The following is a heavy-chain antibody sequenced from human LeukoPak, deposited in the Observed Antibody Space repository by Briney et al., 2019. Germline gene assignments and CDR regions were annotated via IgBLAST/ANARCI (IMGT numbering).Heavy chain of an antibody. V-gene: IGHV1-18*04. CDR2: ISAYNGNT. J-gene: IGHJ4*02. CDR1: GYTFTSYG. CDR3: ARALSYSSSWYFDY. D-gene: IGHD6-13*01. Sequence: ASVKVSCKASGYTFTSYGISCVRQAPGQGLEWMGWISAYNGNTNYAQKLQGRVTMTTDTSTSTAYMELRSLRSDDTAVYYCARALSYSSSWYFDYWGQGTLVTVSS.